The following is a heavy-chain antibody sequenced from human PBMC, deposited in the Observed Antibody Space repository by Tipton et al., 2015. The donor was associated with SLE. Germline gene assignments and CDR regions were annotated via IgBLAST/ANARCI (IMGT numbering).Heavy chain of an antibody. V-gene: IGHV4-59*01. CDR1: GGSISSYY. Sequence: TLSLTCTVSGGSISSYYWSWIRQPPGKGLEWIGYTYYSGSTNYNPSLKSRVTISVDTSKNQFSLKLSSVTAADTAVYYCARRGGQQLRWYFDLWGRGTLVTVSS. D-gene: IGHD6-13*01. CDR3: ARRGGQQLRWYFDL. CDR2: TYYSGST. J-gene: IGHJ2*01.